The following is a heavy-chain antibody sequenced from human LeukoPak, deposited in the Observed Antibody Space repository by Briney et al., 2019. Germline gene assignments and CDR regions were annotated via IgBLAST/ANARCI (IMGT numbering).Heavy chain of an antibody. CDR3: AKVLTGYCSSTSCPFDS. CDR1: GFTFSSYG. Sequence: GMSLRLSCAASGFTFSSYGVHWVRQAPGKGLEWVAYIRYQGSNKNYADSVKGRFTISRDNSKETLFLQMSSLRAEDTAVYYCAKVLTGYCSSTSCPFDSWGQGTLVTVSS. CDR2: IRYQGSNK. J-gene: IGHJ4*02. D-gene: IGHD2-2*01. V-gene: IGHV3-30*02.